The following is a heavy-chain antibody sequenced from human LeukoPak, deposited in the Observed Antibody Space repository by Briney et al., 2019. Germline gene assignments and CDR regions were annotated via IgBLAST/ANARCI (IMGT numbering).Heavy chain of an antibody. CDR1: GYTFTSYG. V-gene: IGHV1-18*04. CDR3: ARVEAAALTFDY. J-gene: IGHJ4*02. CDR2: TSAYNGNT. Sequence: ASVTVSCKASGYTFTSYGISWVRQAPGQGLEWMGWTSAYNGNTNYAQKLQGRVTMTTDTSTSIAYMELRSLRSDDTAVYYCARVEAAALTFDYWGQGTLVTVSS. D-gene: IGHD6-13*01.